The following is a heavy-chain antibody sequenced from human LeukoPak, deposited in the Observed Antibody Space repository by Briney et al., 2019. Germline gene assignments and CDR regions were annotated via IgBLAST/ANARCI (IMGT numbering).Heavy chain of an antibody. CDR3: IKDRIGTWSFDH. Sequence: QTGGSLRLSCPASGFTFSGHFMHWVRQAPGKGLEYVSSISINGDKTYYAESVKGRFTISRDNSKNTLYLQLSSLRVEDTAVYYCIKDRIGTWSFDHWGQGTLLTVSS. J-gene: IGHJ4*02. CDR2: ISINGDKT. D-gene: IGHD1-26*01. CDR1: GFTFSGHF. V-gene: IGHV3-64D*06.